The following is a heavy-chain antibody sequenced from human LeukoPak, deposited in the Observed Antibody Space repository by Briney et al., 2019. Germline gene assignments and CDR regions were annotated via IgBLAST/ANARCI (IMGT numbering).Heavy chain of an antibody. CDR2: ISSSGRTI. CDR3: ARHIGHRNSGYDY. CDR1: GFTFSDYY. Sequence: GGSLRLSCAASGFTFSDYYMSWIRQAPGKGLEWVSYISSSGRTINCADSVKGRFTISRDNAKNSLYLQMNSLRAEDTAVYYCARHIGHRNSGYDYWGQEPWSPSPQ. V-gene: IGHV3-11*01. D-gene: IGHD5-12*01. J-gene: IGHJ4*01.